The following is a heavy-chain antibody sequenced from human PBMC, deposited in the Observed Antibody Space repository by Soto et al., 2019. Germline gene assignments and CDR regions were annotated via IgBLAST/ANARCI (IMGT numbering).Heavy chain of an antibody. D-gene: IGHD3-10*01. CDR2: IYHSGSI. J-gene: IGHJ3*02. CDR3: ASKFGELLADAFDI. V-gene: IGHV4-4*02. CDR1: NASISSRKW. Sequence: QVQLQESGPGLVKPSGTLSLTCTVSNASISSRKWWTWVRQTPGKGLEWIGAIYHSGSINHNPSLKSRVTMSVDKSNNQFSLKMTSVTAADTAVYYWASKFGELLADAFDIWGQGTVVTVSS.